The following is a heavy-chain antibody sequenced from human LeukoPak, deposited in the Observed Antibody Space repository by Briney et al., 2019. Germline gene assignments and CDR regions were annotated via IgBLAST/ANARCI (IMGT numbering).Heavy chain of an antibody. Sequence: GGSLRLSCAASGFSFSSNWMHWVRQAPGKGLEWVSVIYSGGSTYYADSVKGRFTISRDNSKNTLYLQMNSLRAEDTAVYYCARDSGGIVNFDYWGQGTLVTVSS. D-gene: IGHD1-26*01. CDR2: IYSGGST. V-gene: IGHV3-53*01. CDR1: GFSFSSNW. J-gene: IGHJ4*02. CDR3: ARDSGGIVNFDY.